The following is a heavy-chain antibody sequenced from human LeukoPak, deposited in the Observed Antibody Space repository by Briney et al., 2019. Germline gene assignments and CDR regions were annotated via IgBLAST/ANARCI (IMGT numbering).Heavy chain of an antibody. D-gene: IGHD1-1*01. CDR2: IYYSGST. V-gene: IGHV4-31*03. CDR1: GGSISSGGYY. CDR3: ARARRGERIGIDP. Sequence: SETLSLTCTVSGGSISSGGYYWSWIRQHPGKGLEWIGYIYYSGSTYYNPSLKSRVTISVDTSKNQFSLKLSSVTAADTAVYYCARARRGERIGIDPWGQGTLVTVSS. J-gene: IGHJ5*02.